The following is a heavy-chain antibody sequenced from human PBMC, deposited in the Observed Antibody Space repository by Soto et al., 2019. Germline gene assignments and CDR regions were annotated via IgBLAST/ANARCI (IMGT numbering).Heavy chain of an antibody. V-gene: IGHV3-9*01. CDR1: GFTFDDYA. Sequence: GGSLRLSCAASGFTFDDYAMHWVRQAPGKGLEWVSVISWNSGSIGNPYSVKGRFTFSRDNAKTSLSLQMNSLRAEATAAYFFGKDLPRRRIAVAEEVDYGGQGTLVTVSS. CDR2: ISWNSGSI. CDR3: GKDLPRRRIAVAEEVDY. J-gene: IGHJ4*02. D-gene: IGHD6-19*01.